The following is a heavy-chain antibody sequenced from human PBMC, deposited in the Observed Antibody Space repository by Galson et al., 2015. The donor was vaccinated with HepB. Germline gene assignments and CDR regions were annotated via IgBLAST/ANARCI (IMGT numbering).Heavy chain of an antibody. D-gene: IGHD3-16*01. Sequence: SLRLSCAASGFAFDNHAMSWVRPAPRRGLEWISGITGKGDSTFYADSVKGRFTVSKDNSDNMLFLQMNSLRAEDAGLYFCAKGYGLFDSWGQGILVTVSS. CDR3: AKGYGLFDS. V-gene: IGHV3-23*01. J-gene: IGHJ5*01. CDR1: GFAFDNHA. CDR2: ITGKGDST.